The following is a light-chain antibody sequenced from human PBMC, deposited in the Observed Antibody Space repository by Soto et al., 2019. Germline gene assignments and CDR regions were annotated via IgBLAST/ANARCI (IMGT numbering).Light chain of an antibody. J-gene: IGKJ5*01. Sequence: EIVLPQSPATLSLSPGERATLSCRASESIISYLAWYQQKPGQAPRLLIYDASNRATGIPARFSGSGSGTAFTLTISSLEPEYFAVYYCQQLRNWTPTFGQGTRMEIK. CDR1: ESIISY. V-gene: IGKV3-11*01. CDR2: DAS. CDR3: QQLRNWTPT.